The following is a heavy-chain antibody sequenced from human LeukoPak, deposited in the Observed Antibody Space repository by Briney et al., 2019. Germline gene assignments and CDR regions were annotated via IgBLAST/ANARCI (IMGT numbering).Heavy chain of an antibody. D-gene: IGHD2-2*01. CDR2: IKQDGSEK. CDR1: GFTFSSYW. J-gene: IGHJ4*02. V-gene: IGHV3-7*03. CDR3: ARELVVPAAVTGDY. Sequence: QTAGSLRLSCAASGFTFSSYWMSWVRQAPGKGLEWVANIKQDGSEKYYVDSVKGRFTISRDNAKNSLYLQMNSLRAEDTAVYYCARELVVPAAVTGDYWGQGTLVTVSS.